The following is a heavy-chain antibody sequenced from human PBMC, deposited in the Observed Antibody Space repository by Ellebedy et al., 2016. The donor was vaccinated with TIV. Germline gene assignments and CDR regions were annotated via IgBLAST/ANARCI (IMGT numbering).Heavy chain of an antibody. J-gene: IGHJ5*02. Sequence: MPGGSLRLSCAVYGGVSLSGYQWSWIRLSPEKGLEWIGEINDYGTTNYNPSLKGRVTISVDTSTNQFSLKMTSVTTADTAIDYCARCYTGSNWFDPWGQGTLVTVSS. CDR1: GGVSLSGYQ. V-gene: IGHV4-34*01. CDR3: ARCYTGSNWFDP. CDR2: INDYGTT. D-gene: IGHD3-10*01.